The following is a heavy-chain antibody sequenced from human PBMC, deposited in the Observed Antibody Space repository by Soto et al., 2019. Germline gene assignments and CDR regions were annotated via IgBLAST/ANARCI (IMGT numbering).Heavy chain of an antibody. Sequence: EVQLVESGGGVIQPGGSLRLSCAASGFTVSSNYMSWVRQAPGKGLEWVSVIYSGGSTYYADSVKGRFTISRDNSKNTLYLQMNSLRAEDTAVYYCARAVEMATMRYWGQGTLVTVSS. CDR2: IYSGGST. D-gene: IGHD5-12*01. J-gene: IGHJ4*02. CDR3: ARAVEMATMRY. CDR1: GFTVSSNY. V-gene: IGHV3-53*01.